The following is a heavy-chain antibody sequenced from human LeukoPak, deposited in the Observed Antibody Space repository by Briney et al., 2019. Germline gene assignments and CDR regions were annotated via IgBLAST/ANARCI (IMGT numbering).Heavy chain of an antibody. CDR3: AKTGYSSGWVFDY. CDR1: GDSVSSNSAA. Sequence: SQTLSLTCAISGDSVSSNSAALNWTRQSPSRGLEWLVRTYYRSKWYNDYAVSVKSRITINPDTSKNQFSLQLNSVTPEDTAVYYCAKTGYSSGWVFDYWGQGTLVTVSS. D-gene: IGHD6-19*01. CDR2: TYYRSKWYN. V-gene: IGHV6-1*01. J-gene: IGHJ4*02.